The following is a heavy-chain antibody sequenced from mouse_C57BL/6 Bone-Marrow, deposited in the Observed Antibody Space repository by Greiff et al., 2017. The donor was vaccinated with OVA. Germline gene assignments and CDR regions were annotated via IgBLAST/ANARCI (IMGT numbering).Heavy chain of an antibody. CDR2: IYPSDSET. D-gene: IGHD2-2*01. CDR3: AREGWLRRNYAMDY. V-gene: IGHV1-61*01. J-gene: IGHJ4*01. CDR1: GYTFTSYW. Sequence: VQLQQPGAELVRPGSSVKLSCKASGYTFTSYWMDWVKQRPGQGLEWIGNIYPSDSETHYNQKFKDKATLTVDKSSSTAYMQLSSLTSEDSAVYYCAREGWLRRNYAMDYWGQGTSVTVSS.